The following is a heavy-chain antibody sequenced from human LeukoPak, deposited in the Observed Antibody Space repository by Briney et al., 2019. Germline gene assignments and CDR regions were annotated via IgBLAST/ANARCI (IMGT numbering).Heavy chain of an antibody. CDR2: IYTRGST. J-gene: IGHJ5*02. D-gene: IGHD6-19*01. Sequence: SQTLSLTCTVSGGSISSGSYYWSWIRQPAGKGLEWIGRIYTRGSTKYNPSLKSRVTISIDTSKNQFSLKLSSVTATDTAVYYCARDGYSSGWAFDPWGQGTLVTVSS. CDR1: GGSISSGSYY. CDR3: ARDGYSSGWAFDP. V-gene: IGHV4-61*02.